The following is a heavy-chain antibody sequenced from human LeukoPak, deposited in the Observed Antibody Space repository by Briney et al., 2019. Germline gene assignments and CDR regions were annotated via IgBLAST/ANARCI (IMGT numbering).Heavy chain of an antibody. CDR3: AREAYRNYWSFDY. D-gene: IGHD1-7*01. J-gene: IGHJ4*02. Sequence: ASVKVSCKTSGYTFNGNSVNWVRQAPGQGLEWMGYINTNTGNPTYAQGFTGRFVFSLDASVSTAYLQISSLKAEDTAVYYCAREAYRNYWSFDYWGQGTLVTVSS. CDR1: GYTFNGNS. V-gene: IGHV7-4-1*02. CDR2: INTNTGNP.